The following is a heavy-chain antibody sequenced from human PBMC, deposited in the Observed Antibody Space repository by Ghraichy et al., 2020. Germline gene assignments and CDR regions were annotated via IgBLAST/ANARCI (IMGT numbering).Heavy chain of an antibody. V-gene: IGHV4-39*01. D-gene: IGHD3-10*01. CDR2: IYYSGST. CDR1: GGSISSSSYY. CDR3: ARNYGSGSYYNPPFDY. J-gene: IGHJ4*02. Sequence: SETLSLTCTVSGGSISSSSYYWGWIRQPPGKGLEWIGSIYYSGSTYYNPSLKSRVTISVDTSKNQFSLKLSSVTAADTAVYYCARNYGSGSYYNPPFDYWGQGTLVTVSS.